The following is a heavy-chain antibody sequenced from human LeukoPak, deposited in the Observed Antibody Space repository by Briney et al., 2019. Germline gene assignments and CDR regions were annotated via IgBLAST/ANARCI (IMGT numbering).Heavy chain of an antibody. V-gene: IGHV1-69*13. D-gene: IGHD5-18*01. CDR2: IIPIFGTA. Sequence: GASVKVSCKASGGTFSSYAISWVRQAPGQGLEWMVGIIPIFGTANYAQKFQGRVTITADESTSTAYMELSSLRSEDTAVYYCARRGYSYGSYFDYWGQGTLVTVSS. J-gene: IGHJ4*02. CDR3: ARRGYSYGSYFDY. CDR1: GGTFSSYA.